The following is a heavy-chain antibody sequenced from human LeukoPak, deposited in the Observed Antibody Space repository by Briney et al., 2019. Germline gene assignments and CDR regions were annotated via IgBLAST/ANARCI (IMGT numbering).Heavy chain of an antibody. D-gene: IGHD6-13*01. V-gene: IGHV3-13*01. J-gene: IGHJ6*02. CDR1: GFTFSRYD. Sequence: GGSLRLSCAASGFTFSRYDMHWVRQGPGKGLEWVSAIGTAGITYYPGSVKGRFTISRDNAKNSLYLQMNSLRAEDTAVYYCARPYSSSWGYYYGMDVWGQGTTVTVSS. CDR2: IGTAGIT. CDR3: ARPYSSSWGYYYGMDV.